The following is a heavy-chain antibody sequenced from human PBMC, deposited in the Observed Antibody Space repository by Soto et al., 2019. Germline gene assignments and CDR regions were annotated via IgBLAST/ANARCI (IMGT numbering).Heavy chain of an antibody. Sequence: QVQVVQSGDEVKETGASVRVSCKTSGYSLTAYGISWVRQAPGQGLEWMGWISCYNGKTKYAQKVQGRVTMTTDTSSSTAYMEVRSLRHDDTAIYYCARDAPPPELRFLEWHNYDYNGMDVWGQGTTVTVSS. CDR1: GYSLTAYG. D-gene: IGHD3-3*01. CDR2: ISCYNGKT. J-gene: IGHJ6*02. CDR3: ARDAPPPELRFLEWHNYDYNGMDV. V-gene: IGHV1-18*01.